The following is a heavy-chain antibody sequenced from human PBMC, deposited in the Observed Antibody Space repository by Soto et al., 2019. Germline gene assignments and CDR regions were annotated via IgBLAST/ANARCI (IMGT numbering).Heavy chain of an antibody. J-gene: IGHJ4*02. CDR3: TPAVVVGAIVDY. D-gene: IGHD1-26*01. Sequence: GGSLRLSCAASGFTFSNAWMSWVRQAPGKGLEWVGRIKSKTDGGTTDYAAPVKGRFTISRDDSKNTLYLQMNSLKTEDTAVYYCTPAVVVGAIVDYWGQGTLVTVSS. CDR2: IKSKTDGGTT. CDR1: GFTFSNAW. V-gene: IGHV3-15*01.